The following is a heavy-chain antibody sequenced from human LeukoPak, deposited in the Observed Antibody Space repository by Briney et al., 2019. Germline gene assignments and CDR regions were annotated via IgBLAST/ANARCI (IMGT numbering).Heavy chain of an antibody. Sequence: ASVKVSCKASGYTFTSYGISWVRQAPGQGLEWMGCISAYNGNTNYAQKLQGRVTMTTDTSTSTAYMELRSLRSDDTAVYYCARDEPELGQVPYYFDYWGQGTLVTVSS. CDR2: ISAYNGNT. J-gene: IGHJ4*02. D-gene: IGHD7-27*01. CDR3: ARDEPELGQVPYYFDY. V-gene: IGHV1-18*01. CDR1: GYTFTSYG.